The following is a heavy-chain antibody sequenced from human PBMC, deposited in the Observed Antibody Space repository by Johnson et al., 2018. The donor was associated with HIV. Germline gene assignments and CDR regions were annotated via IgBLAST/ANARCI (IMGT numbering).Heavy chain of an antibody. J-gene: IGHJ3*02. CDR3: ARDQAIFGVVLASDAFDI. CDR1: GFTFSS. CDR2: MSYDGSSK. D-gene: IGHD3-3*01. Sequence: QVQLVESGGGVVQPGRSLRLSCAASGFTFSSMHWVRQAPGKGLEWVAVMSYDGSSKYYADSVKGRFTISRDNSRNTLYLQMNSLRAEDTAVYYCARDQAIFGVVLASDAFDIWGQGTMVTVSS. V-gene: IGHV3-30*04.